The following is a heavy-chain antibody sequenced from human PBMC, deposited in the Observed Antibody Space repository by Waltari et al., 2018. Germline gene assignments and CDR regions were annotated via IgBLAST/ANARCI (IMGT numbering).Heavy chain of an antibody. CDR3: ARPTVTYYYYYYGMDV. D-gene: IGHD4-17*01. J-gene: IGHJ6*02. CDR2: INHGGST. Sequence: QVQLQQWGAGLLKPSETLSLTCAVYGGSFSGYYWSWIRQPPGKGLEWIGEINHGGSTSCNPALKSRVTISVDTSKKQFSLKLSSVTAADTAVYYCARPTVTYYYYYYGMDVWGQGTTVTVSS. V-gene: IGHV4-34*02. CDR1: GGSFSGYY.